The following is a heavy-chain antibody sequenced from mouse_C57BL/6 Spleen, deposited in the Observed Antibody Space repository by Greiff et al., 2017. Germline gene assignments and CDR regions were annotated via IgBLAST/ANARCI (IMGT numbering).Heavy chain of an antibody. D-gene: IGHD1-1*02. Sequence: QVQLKQSGAELVRPGASVTLSCKASGYTFTDYEMHWVKQTPVHGLEWIGAIDPETGGTAYNQKFKGKAILTADKSSSTAYMELRSLTSEDSAVYYCTGVGLDYWGQGTSVTVSS. CDR3: TGVGLDY. CDR2: IDPETGGT. J-gene: IGHJ4*01. CDR1: GYTFTDYE. V-gene: IGHV1-15*01.